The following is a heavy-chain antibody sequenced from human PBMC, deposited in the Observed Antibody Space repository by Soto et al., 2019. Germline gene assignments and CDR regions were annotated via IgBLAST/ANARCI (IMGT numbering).Heavy chain of an antibody. CDR3: ARRQADYGMDV. CDR1: GGTFSSYT. Sequence: QVQLVQSGAEVKKPGSSVKVSCKASGGTFSSYTISWVRQAPGQGLEWMGRIIPILGIANYAQKFQGRVTITADKTTSTAYMELSSLRSEDTAVYYCARRQADYGMDVWGQGTTVTVSS. V-gene: IGHV1-69*02. D-gene: IGHD6-25*01. CDR2: IIPILGIA. J-gene: IGHJ6*02.